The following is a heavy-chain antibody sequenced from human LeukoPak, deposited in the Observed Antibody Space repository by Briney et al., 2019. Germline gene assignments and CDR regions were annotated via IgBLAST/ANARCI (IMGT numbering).Heavy chain of an antibody. CDR2: IYYSGGT. CDR3: ARGCSSSWCFDY. CDR1: GGSISNYY. Sequence: PSETLSLTRTVSGGSISNYYWSRIRQPPGKGLEWIGYIYYSGGTNYNPSLKSRVTISVDTSKNQFSLKLSSVTAADTAVYYCARGCSSSWCFDYWGQGTLVTVSS. J-gene: IGHJ4*02. V-gene: IGHV4-59*01. D-gene: IGHD6-13*01.